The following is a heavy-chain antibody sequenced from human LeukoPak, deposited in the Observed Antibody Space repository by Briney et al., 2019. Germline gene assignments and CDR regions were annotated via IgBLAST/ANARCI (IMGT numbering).Heavy chain of an antibody. CDR2: IKQDGSEK. CDR3: ARVTSDGGSDY. Sequence: GGSLRLSCAASGFAFSSHWMTWVRQPPGKGLEWVANIKQDGSEKYYVDSVKGRFTISRDNAKNSLYLQMNSLRAEDTAVYFCARVTSDGGSDYWGQGTLVTVSS. J-gene: IGHJ4*02. CDR1: GFAFSSHW. V-gene: IGHV3-7*03. D-gene: IGHD3-16*01.